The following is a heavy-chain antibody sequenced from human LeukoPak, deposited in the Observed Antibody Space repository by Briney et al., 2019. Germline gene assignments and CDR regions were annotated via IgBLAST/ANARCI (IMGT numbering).Heavy chain of an antibody. V-gene: IGHV3-23*01. CDR3: AKGFSRDYYDSSGSSYFDY. CDR1: GFTFSSYA. J-gene: IGHJ4*02. CDR2: ISGSGGST. D-gene: IGHD3-22*01. Sequence: GGSLRLSCAASGFTFSSYAMSWVRQAPGKGLEWVSAISGSGGSTYYADSVKGRFTISRDNSKNTLYLQMNSLRAEDTAVYYCAKGFSRDYYDSSGSSYFDYWGQGTLVAVSS.